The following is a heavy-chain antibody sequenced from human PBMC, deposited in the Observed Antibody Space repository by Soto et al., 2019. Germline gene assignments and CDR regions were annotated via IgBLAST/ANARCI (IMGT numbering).Heavy chain of an antibody. Sequence: ASVKVSCKASGYTFTGYYMHWVRRAPGQGLEWMGWINPNSGGTNYAQKFQGWVTMTRDTSISTAYMELSRLRSDDTAVYYCARGGAAGTWWFDPWGQGTLVTVSS. CDR2: INPNSGGT. CDR1: GYTFTGYY. D-gene: IGHD6-19*01. V-gene: IGHV1-2*04. J-gene: IGHJ5*02. CDR3: ARGGAAGTWWFDP.